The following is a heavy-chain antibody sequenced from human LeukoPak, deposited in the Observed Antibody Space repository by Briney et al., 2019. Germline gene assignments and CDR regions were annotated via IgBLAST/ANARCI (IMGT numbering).Heavy chain of an antibody. D-gene: IGHD6-6*01. J-gene: IGHJ4*02. CDR2: ISNDGRHI. Sequence: GGSLRLSCAASGFTFSSYAINWVRQTPGKGLEWLSAISNDGRHIYYTDSVKGRFTTSRDNSRNTVYLQMNGLRVEDTAVYYCATVMGSSPSTAYFAYWGRGTLVTVSS. V-gene: IGHV3-23*01. CDR3: ATVMGSSPSTAYFAY. CDR1: GFTFSSYA.